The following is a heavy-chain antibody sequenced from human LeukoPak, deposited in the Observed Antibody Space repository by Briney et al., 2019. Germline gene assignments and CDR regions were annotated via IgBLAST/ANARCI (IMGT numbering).Heavy chain of an antibody. CDR1: GFTFSTYA. CDR3: ARAYDILTGPDY. V-gene: IGHV3-23*01. D-gene: IGHD3-9*01. J-gene: IGHJ4*02. CDR2: ISGSGDTT. Sequence: GGSLRLSCAASGFTFSTYAMTWVRQAPGKGLEWVSVISGSGDTTYYADSVKGRFTISRDNSKNTLYLQMNSLRAEDTAVYYCARAYDILTGPDYWGQGTLVTVSS.